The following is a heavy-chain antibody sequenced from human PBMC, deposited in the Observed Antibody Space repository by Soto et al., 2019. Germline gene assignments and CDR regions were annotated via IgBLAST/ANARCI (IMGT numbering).Heavy chain of an antibody. CDR2: INAGNGNT. J-gene: IGHJ4*02. D-gene: IGHD2-15*01. V-gene: IGHV1-3*05. Sequence: QVQLVQSGAEEKKPGASVKVSCKASGYTFTSYAMHWVRQAPGQRLEWMGWINAGNGNTKYSQKFQGRVTITRDTSASTAYREMSSQRSEDTAVYYCARGTVVTHFDYWGQGTLVTVSS. CDR3: ARGTVVTHFDY. CDR1: GYTFTSYA.